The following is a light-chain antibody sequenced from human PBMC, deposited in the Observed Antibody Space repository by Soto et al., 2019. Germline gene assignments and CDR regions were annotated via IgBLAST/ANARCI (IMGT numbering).Light chain of an antibody. J-gene: IGKJ1*01. CDR1: QTISSW. CDR2: KAS. CDR3: QHYNSYSEA. V-gene: IGKV1-5*03. Sequence: DIQMTQSPSTLSGSVGDRVTITCRASQTISSWLAWYQQKPGKAPKLLIYKASTLKSGVPSRFSGSGSGTEFTITISSLQPDDFANYYCQHYNSYSEAFGLGTKVELK.